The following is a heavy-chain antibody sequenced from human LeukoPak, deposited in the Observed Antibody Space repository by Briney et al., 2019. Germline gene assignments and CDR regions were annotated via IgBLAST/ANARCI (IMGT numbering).Heavy chain of an antibody. CDR1: GYTFTGYY. J-gene: IGHJ3*02. D-gene: IGHD2-2*02. V-gene: IGHV1-2*02. Sequence: RASVKVSCKASGYTFTGYYMHWVRQAPGQGLEWMGWINPNSGGTNYAQKFQGRVTMTRDTSISTAYMELSRLRSDDTAVYYCARLSPGYCSSTSCYTGAFDIWGQGTMVTVSS. CDR2: INPNSGGT. CDR3: ARLSPGYCSSTSCYTGAFDI.